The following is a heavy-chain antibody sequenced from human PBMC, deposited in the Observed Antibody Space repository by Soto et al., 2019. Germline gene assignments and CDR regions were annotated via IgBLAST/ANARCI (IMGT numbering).Heavy chain of an antibody. J-gene: IGHJ4*02. Sequence: SETLSLTCTVSGGPINTFYWSWVRQPAGKGLEWIGRIFSSGSTSFNPSLESRVAMSVDTSKNHFSLNLSSVTAADMAVYYCAREGSYSAYNFAHGIQLWSFDFWGQGALVTVSS. CDR1: GGPINTFY. CDR3: AREGSYSAYNFAHGIQLWSFDF. CDR2: IFSSGST. D-gene: IGHD5-12*01. V-gene: IGHV4-4*07.